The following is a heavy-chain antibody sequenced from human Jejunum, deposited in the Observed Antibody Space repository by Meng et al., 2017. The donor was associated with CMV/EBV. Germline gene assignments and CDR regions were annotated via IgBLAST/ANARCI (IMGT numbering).Heavy chain of an antibody. J-gene: IGHJ6*02. CDR1: GGSISSSSYY. CDR2: IYYSGST. Sequence: TVSGGSISSSSYYWGWIRQPPGKGLEWIGSIYYSGSTYYNPSFKSRVTISVDTSKNQFSLKLSSVTAADTAVYYYARDTYYYGMDVWGQGTTVTVSS. CDR3: ARDTYYYGMDV. V-gene: IGHV4-39*02. D-gene: IGHD2-21*01.